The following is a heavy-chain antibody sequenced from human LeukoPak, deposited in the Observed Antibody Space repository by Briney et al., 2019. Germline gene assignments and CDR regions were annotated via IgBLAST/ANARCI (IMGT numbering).Heavy chain of an antibody. J-gene: IGHJ4*02. Sequence: GEALQISCKGAGYSFTSYWIGWVRQMPRKGLEWMGIIYPGDSDTRYSPSFQGQVTISVDTSKYQFSLKLSSVTAADTAVYYCARVAGYTYYFDYWGQGTLVTVSS. D-gene: IGHD3-16*02. CDR3: ARVAGYTYYFDY. CDR1: GYSFTSYW. V-gene: IGHV5-51*01. CDR2: IYPGDSDT.